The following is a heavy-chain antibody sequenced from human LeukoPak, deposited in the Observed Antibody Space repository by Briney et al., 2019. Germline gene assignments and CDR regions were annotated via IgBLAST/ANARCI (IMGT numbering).Heavy chain of an antibody. V-gene: IGHV3-23*01. Sequence: PGGSLRLSCAASGFTFSGYAMSWVRPAPGKGLEWVSAISGSGGSTYYADSVKGRFTISRDNSKNMLYLQMNSLRAEDAAIYYCARDRRLASFDYGGQGTLVTVSS. D-gene: IGHD6-25*01. CDR2: ISGSGGST. J-gene: IGHJ4*02. CDR3: ARDRRLASFDY. CDR1: GFTFSGYA.